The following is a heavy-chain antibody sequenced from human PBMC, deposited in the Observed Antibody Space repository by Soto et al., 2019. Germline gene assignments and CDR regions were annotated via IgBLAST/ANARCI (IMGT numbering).Heavy chain of an antibody. CDR1: GFTCNTYG. Sequence: QSGGALKLSCAHPGFTCNTYGLSWVRQAPGERLEWVSFISSSGGTTYYADSGKGRFTISRDNSRTTEVPQMNTLGPEDTAIYYCATVLTDTVPGWGRADEEWGPGTRVPGSS. J-gene: IGHJ4*02. CDR3: ATVLTDTVPGWGRADEE. D-gene: IGHD3-10*02. CDR2: ISSSGGTT. V-gene: IGHV3-23*01.